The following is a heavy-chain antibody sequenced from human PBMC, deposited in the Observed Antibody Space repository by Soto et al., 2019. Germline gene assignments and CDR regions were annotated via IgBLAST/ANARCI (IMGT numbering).Heavy chain of an antibody. CDR1: GFTVSSNY. Sequence: GGSLRLSSAASGFTVSSNYMSWVRQAPGKGLEWVSVIYSGGSTYYADSVKGRFTISRDNSKNTLYLQMNSLRAEDTAVYYCAREKGGSSSFDYWGQGTLVTVSS. CDR3: AREKGGSSSFDY. D-gene: IGHD6-6*01. CDR2: IYSGGST. V-gene: IGHV3-66*01. J-gene: IGHJ4*02.